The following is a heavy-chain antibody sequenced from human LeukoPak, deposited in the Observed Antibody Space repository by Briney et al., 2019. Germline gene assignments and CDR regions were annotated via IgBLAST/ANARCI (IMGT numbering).Heavy chain of an antibody. CDR2: IHPGDSDT. CDR1: GYTFTNYW. V-gene: IGHV5-51*01. J-gene: IGHJ4*02. D-gene: IGHD2-2*01. CDR3: ARLTGCSSTSCYYPGY. Sequence: GESLKISCKASGYTFTNYWIGWVRHTPGKGLEWMGIIHPGDSDTRYSPSFQGQVTISADKSISTAYLQWSSLKASDTAMYYCARLTGCSSTSCYYPGYWGQGTLVTVSS.